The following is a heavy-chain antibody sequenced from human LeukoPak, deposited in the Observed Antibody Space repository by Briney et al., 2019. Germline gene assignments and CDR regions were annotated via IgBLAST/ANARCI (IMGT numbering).Heavy chain of an antibody. V-gene: IGHV3-33*01. D-gene: IGHD4-17*01. CDR2: IWYDGSNK. J-gene: IGHJ4*02. CDR3: ARDRNGNYGRWGFDY. Sequence: GRSLILSCAASGFTFSSYGMHWVRQAPGKGLERVAVIWYDGSNKYYADSVKGRFTISRDNSKNTLYLQMNSLRAEDTAVYYCARDRNGNYGRWGFDYWGQGTLVTVSS. CDR1: GFTFSSYG.